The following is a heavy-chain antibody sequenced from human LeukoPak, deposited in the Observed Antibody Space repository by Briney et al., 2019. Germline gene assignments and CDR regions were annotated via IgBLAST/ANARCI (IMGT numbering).Heavy chain of an antibody. J-gene: IGHJ4*02. V-gene: IGHV4-39*01. CDR3: ARHPGYSYAIDY. CDR2: FYYSGNT. CDR1: GGSISSSTYY. D-gene: IGHD5-18*01. Sequence: SETLSLTCTVSGGSISSSTYYWGWLRQPPGMGLEWIGTFYYSGNTYYNSSLKSRLTISVDTSKNQFSLKLSSVTVADTAVYYCARHPGYSYAIDYWGQGTLVTVSS.